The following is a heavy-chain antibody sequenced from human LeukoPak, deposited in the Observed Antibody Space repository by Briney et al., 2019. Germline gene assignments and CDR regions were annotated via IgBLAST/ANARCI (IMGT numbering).Heavy chain of an antibody. Sequence: ASVKVSCKASGYTFTAYYIHWVRQAPAQGLGWLGWVNPNTGGTNFAPKFQGRVTMTRDTSIRMTYMELTSLKSDDTAVYYCARVSPYGDFDCWGQGTLVTVSS. CDR2: VNPNTGGT. J-gene: IGHJ4*02. CDR3: ARVSPYGDFDC. CDR1: GYTFTAYY. V-gene: IGHV1-2*02. D-gene: IGHD4-17*01.